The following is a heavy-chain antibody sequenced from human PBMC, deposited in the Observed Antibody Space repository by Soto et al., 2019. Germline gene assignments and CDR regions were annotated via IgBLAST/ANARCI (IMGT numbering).Heavy chain of an antibody. V-gene: IGHV4-34*01. CDR2: INHSGST. CDR3: ARSGGYEDYYHYMDV. Sequence: SETLSLTCAVYGGSFSGYYWSWIRQPPGKGLEWIGEINHSGSTNYNPSLKSRVTISVDTSKNQFSLKLSSVTAADTAVYYCARSGGYEDYYHYMDVWGKGTTVTVSS. J-gene: IGHJ6*03. D-gene: IGHD5-12*01. CDR1: GGSFSGYY.